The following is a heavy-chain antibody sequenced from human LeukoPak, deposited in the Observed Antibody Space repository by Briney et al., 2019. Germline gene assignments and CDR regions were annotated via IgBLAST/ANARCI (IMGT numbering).Heavy chain of an antibody. D-gene: IGHD6-19*01. CDR3: ARAKQWLGRYYFDY. CDR1: GYTFTSYG. J-gene: IGHJ4*02. V-gene: IGHV1-18*01. Sequence: GASVKVSCKASGYTFTSYGISWVRQAPGQGLEWMGWISAYNGNTNYAQKLQGRVTMTTDTSTSTAYMELRSLRSDDTAVYYCARAKQWLGRYYFDYWGQGTLVTVSS. CDR2: ISAYNGNT.